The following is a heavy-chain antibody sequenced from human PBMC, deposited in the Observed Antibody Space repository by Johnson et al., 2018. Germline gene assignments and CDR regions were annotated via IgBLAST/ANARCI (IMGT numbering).Heavy chain of an antibody. CDR2: ILGRGGST. D-gene: IGHD1-14*01. CDR1: GFTFSSYA. V-gene: IGHV3-23*04. Sequence: VQLVQSGGGLVQPGGSLRPSCAASGFTFSSYAMSWVRQAPGQGLEWVPAILGRGGSTYHAHPVKGRFTISSDNSNNTLYLQMNSLRAEDTAGLYCPKDQPGGAFYIWGQGTMVTVSS. J-gene: IGHJ3*02. CDR3: PKDQPGGAFYI.